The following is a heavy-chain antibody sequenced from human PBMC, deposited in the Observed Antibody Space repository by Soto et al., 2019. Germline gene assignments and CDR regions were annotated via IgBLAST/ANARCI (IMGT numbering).Heavy chain of an antibody. J-gene: IGHJ6*02. CDR2: IIPIFGTA. Sequence: QVQLVQSGAEVKKPGSSVKVSCKASGGTFSSYAISWVRQAPGQGLEWMGGIIPIFGTANYAQKFQGRVTITADESTSTAYMELSSLRSEDTAVYYCARVRKSAMVLGVPGGAYYYYGMDVWGQGTTVTVSS. D-gene: IGHD3-10*01. CDR3: ARVRKSAMVLGVPGGAYYYYGMDV. V-gene: IGHV1-69*01. CDR1: GGTFSSYA.